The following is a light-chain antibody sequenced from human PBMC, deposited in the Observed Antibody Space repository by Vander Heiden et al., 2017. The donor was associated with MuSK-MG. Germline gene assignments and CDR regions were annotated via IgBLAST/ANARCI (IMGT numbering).Light chain of an antibody. V-gene: IGKV3-20*01. J-gene: IGKJ1*01. Sequence: EIVLTQSPGSLSLSPGEGATLSSRASQRVTSSWLAWYQQKPGQAPRVLIYDASNKAPGIPDRFSGSGSGTDFTLTICRLEPEDFAVYYCHQEGRSPRTFGQGTKVEIK. CDR3: HQEGRSPRT. CDR2: DAS. CDR1: QRVTSSW.